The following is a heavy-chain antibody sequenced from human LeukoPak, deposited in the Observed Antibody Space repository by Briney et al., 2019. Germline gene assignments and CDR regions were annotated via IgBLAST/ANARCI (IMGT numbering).Heavy chain of an antibody. CDR1: GYTLTELS. CDR2: FDPEDGET. CDR3: ATPATSVYSGYGNWPGRYWFDP. J-gene: IGHJ5*02. Sequence: ASVKVSCKVSGYTLTELSMHWVRQAPGKGLEWMGGFDPEDGETIYAQKFQGRVTMTEDTSTDTAYMELSSLRSEDTAVYYCATPATSVYSGYGNWPGRYWFDPWGQGTLVTVSS. V-gene: IGHV1-24*01. D-gene: IGHD5-12*01.